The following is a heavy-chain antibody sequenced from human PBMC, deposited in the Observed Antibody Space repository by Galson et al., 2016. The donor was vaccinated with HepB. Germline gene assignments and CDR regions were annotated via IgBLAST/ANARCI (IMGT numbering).Heavy chain of an antibody. V-gene: IGHV3-11*04. CDR3: ARAWHSSGWYPFNFWWFDP. CDR1: GFIFSEFY. J-gene: IGHJ5*02. D-gene: IGHD6-19*01. CDR2: ISSTGTTT. Sequence: SLRLSCAASGFIFSEFYMAWIRQAPGKGLEWVSQISSTGTTTHSADSVKGRFTISRDNTKNSLYLQMNSLRDEDTAVYYCARAWHSSGWYPFNFWWFDPWGQGTLVTVSS.